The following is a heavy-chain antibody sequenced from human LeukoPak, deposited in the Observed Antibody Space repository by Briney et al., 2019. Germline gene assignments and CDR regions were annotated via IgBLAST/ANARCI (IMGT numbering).Heavy chain of an antibody. Sequence: GGSLRLSCAASGFTFSSYAMSWVRQAPGKGLEWGSAISGSGGSTYYADSVKGRFTISRDNSKNTLYLQMNSLRAEDTAVYYCAREERVPYYFDYWGQGTLVTVSS. CDR2: ISGSGGST. V-gene: IGHV3-23*01. J-gene: IGHJ4*02. D-gene: IGHD4/OR15-4a*01. CDR1: GFTFSSYA. CDR3: AREERVPYYFDY.